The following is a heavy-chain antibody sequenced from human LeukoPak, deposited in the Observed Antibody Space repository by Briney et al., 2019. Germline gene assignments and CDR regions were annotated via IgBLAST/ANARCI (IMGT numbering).Heavy chain of an antibody. J-gene: IGHJ4*02. CDR1: GYTFTSYA. D-gene: IGHD6-19*01. Sequence: ASVKVSCKASGYTFTSYAMNWVRQAPGQGLEWMGWISAYNGNTNYAQKLQGRVTMTTDTSTSTAYMELRSLRSDDTAVYYCARGPTPPYSGWGYYFDYWGQGTLVTVSS. CDR3: ARGPTPPYSGWGYYFDY. CDR2: ISAYNGNT. V-gene: IGHV1-18*01.